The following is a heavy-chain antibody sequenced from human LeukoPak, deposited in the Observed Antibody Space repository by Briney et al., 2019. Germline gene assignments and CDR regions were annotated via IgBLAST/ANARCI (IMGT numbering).Heavy chain of an antibody. Sequence: PGGSLRLSCAASGLTFSSYSMNWVRQAPGKGLEWVSSISSSSSYIYYADSVKGRFTISRDNAKNSLYLQMNSLRAEDTAVYYCARAIAVAGTVPGYWGQGTLVTVSS. V-gene: IGHV3-21*01. J-gene: IGHJ4*02. D-gene: IGHD6-19*01. CDR2: ISSSSSYI. CDR3: ARAIAVAGTVPGY. CDR1: GLTFSSYS.